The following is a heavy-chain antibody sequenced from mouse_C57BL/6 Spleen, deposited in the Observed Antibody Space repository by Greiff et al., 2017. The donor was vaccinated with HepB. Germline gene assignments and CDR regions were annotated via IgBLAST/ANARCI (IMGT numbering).Heavy chain of an antibody. CDR1: GYTFTDHT. J-gene: IGHJ2*01. V-gene: IGHV1-78*01. CDR3: AREDYDYSVPYYFDY. D-gene: IGHD2-4*01. CDR2: IYPRDGST. Sequence: VQLQQSDAELVKPGASVKISCKVSGYTFTDHTIHWMKQRPEQGLEWIGYIYPRDGSTKYNEKFKGKATLTADKSSSTAYMQLNSLTSEDSAVYFCAREDYDYSVPYYFDYWGQGTTLTVSS.